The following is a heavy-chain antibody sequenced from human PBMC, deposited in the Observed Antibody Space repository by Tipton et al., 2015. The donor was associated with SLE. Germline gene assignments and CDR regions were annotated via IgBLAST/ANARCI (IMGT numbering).Heavy chain of an antibody. J-gene: IGHJ4*02. CDR2: ISHSGNI. CDR1: GYSISNGHY. Sequence: TLSLTCAVSGYSISNGHYWGWIRQPPGKGLEWIGSISHSGNIYYNPSLKSRVSMSVDRSKNQVFLRLSSVTAADMAVYYCARRSLLAVPKWGQGTLVTVSS. V-gene: IGHV4-38-2*01. CDR3: ARRSLLAVPK. D-gene: IGHD6-19*01.